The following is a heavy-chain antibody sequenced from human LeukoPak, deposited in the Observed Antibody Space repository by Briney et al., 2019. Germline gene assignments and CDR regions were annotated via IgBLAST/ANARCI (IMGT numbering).Heavy chain of an antibody. CDR1: GFPFNGYY. D-gene: IGHD2-21*02. CDR3: ARDGHFCGGDCLDAFDI. V-gene: IGHV1-2*02. Sequence: GASVKVSCKTSGFPFNGYYIHWVRQAPGQGLERMGWINPNNGVTNYAQKFQGRVTMTRDTPISTTSMELNRLRSDDTAFYYCARDGHFCGGDCLDAFDIWGQGTMVSVSS. CDR2: INPNNGVT. J-gene: IGHJ3*02.